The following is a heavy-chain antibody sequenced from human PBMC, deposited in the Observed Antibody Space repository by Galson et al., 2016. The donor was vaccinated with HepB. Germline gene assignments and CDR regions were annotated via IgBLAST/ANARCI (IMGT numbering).Heavy chain of an antibody. CDR1: GGPISDYY. J-gene: IGHJ4*02. CDR3: AATSYYDGYDFAAQFDY. Sequence: SETLSLTCTVSGGPISDYYWSWIRQPPGKGLEWIGYIYYSGNTNFNPSLESRVTMSVDSSKNQFSLRLTSVTPADTAVYYCAATSYYDGYDFAAQFDYWGQGALVTVSS. V-gene: IGHV4-59*01. D-gene: IGHD3-22*01. CDR2: IYYSGNT.